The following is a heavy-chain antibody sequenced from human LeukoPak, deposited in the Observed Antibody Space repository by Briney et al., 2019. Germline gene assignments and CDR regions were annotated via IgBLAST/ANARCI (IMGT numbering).Heavy chain of an antibody. CDR2: ITPGGGT. CDR3: ARDRYGDGFAHFDY. CDR1: GYTFTSYA. D-gene: IGHD5-24*01. J-gene: IGHJ4*02. V-gene: IGHV1-2*02. Sequence: ASVKVSCKASGYTFTSYAMHWVRQAPGQGLEWMGWITPGGGTNFPLKFQGRVAITWDTSITTAYMDLSRLTSDDTAVYYCARDRYGDGFAHFDYWGQGALVTVSS.